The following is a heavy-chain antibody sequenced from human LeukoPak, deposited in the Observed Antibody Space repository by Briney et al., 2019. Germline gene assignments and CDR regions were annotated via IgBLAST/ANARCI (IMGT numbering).Heavy chain of an antibody. CDR3: TTDILWFGEFLFDY. V-gene: IGHV3-15*01. Sequence: GGSLRLSCAASGFTFSNAWMSWVRQAPGKGLEWVGRIKSKTDGGTTDYAAPVKGRFTISRDDSKNTLYLQMNSLKTEDTAVYYCTTDILWFGEFLFDYWGQGTLVTVSS. D-gene: IGHD3-10*01. J-gene: IGHJ4*02. CDR2: IKSKTDGGTT. CDR1: GFTFSNAW.